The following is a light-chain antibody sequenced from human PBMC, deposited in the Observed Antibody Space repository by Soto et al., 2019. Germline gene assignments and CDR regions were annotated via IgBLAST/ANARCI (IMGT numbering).Light chain of an antibody. V-gene: IGKV1-5*03. Sequence: DLPMTTSPSALSASPGARATTTCWASPRISSWLAWYQQKPGKAPQLLIYKASSVESGVPSRFSGDGSGTVFTITISSLHPDYFASYYYQHYNSYSSFGGGTKVDIK. CDR1: PRISSW. CDR3: QHYNSYSS. J-gene: IGKJ4*01. CDR2: KAS.